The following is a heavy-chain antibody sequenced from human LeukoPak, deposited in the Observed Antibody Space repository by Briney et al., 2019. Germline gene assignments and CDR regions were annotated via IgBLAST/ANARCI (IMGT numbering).Heavy chain of an antibody. CDR1: GFTLSTYT. D-gene: IGHD1-26*01. V-gene: IGHV3-21*01. Sequence: GGSLRLSCAASGFTLSTYTMNWVRQAPGKGLEWVSSISSSSSYIYYADSVKGRFTISRDNAKSSLYLQMNSLRAEDTAVYYCARVRRELTGVYYFDYWGQGTLVTVSS. CDR3: ARVRRELTGVYYFDY. CDR2: ISSSSSYI. J-gene: IGHJ4*02.